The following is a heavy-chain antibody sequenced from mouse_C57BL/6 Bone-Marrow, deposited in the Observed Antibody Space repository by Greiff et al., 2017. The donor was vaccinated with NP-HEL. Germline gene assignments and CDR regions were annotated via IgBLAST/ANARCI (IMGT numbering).Heavy chain of an antibody. D-gene: IGHD1-1*01. CDR1: GFTFRSYG. CDR2: ISSGGSYT. J-gene: IGHJ2*01. Sequence: EVKLVESGGDLVKPGGSLKLSCAASGFTFRSYGMSWVRQTPDKRLEWVATISSGGSYTYYPDSVKGRFTISRDNAKNTLYLQMSSLKSEDTAMYYCARHKDYYGSSFYFDYWGQGTTLTVSS. CDR3: ARHKDYYGSSFYFDY. V-gene: IGHV5-6*01.